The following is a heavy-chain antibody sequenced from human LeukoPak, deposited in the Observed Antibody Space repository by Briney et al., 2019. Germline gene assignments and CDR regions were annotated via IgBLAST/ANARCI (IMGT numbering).Heavy chain of an antibody. CDR1: GFTVSSNY. CDR2: IYSGGST. D-gene: IGHD2-15*01. CDR3: ARDVEGYCSGGSCYSSPSAFDY. J-gene: IGHJ4*02. V-gene: IGHV3-53*01. Sequence: GGSLRLSCAASGFTVSSNYMSWVRQAPGKGLEWVSVIYSGGSTYYADSVKGRFTISRDNSKNTLYLQMNSLRAEDTAVYYCARDVEGYCSGGSCYSSPSAFDYWGQGTLVTVSS.